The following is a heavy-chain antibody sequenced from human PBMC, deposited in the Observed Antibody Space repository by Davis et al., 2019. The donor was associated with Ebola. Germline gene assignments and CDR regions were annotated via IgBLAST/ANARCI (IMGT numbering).Heavy chain of an antibody. CDR2: IYYSGST. J-gene: IGHJ3*02. Sequence: LRLSCTVSGGSISSGGYYWSWIRQHPGKGLEWIGYIYYSGSTYYNPSLKSRVTISVDTSKNQFSLKLSSVTAADTAVYYCARDRFVGHCSSTSCYMGFDAFDIWGQGTMVTVSS. D-gene: IGHD2-2*02. CDR3: ARDRFVGHCSSTSCYMGFDAFDI. CDR1: GGSISSGGYY. V-gene: IGHV4-31*03.